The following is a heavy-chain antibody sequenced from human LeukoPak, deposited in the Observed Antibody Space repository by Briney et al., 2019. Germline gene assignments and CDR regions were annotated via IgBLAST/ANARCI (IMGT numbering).Heavy chain of an antibody. CDR1: GFTFSSYA. CDR2: VSGSGGTT. V-gene: IGHV3-23*01. Sequence: GGSLRLSCAASGFTFSSYAMSWVRQAPGKGLEWVSGVSGSGGTTYYADSVKGRFTISRDNSKNTLYLQMNSLRAEDTAIYYRANGHSGSYSFIDYWGQGTLVSVSS. J-gene: IGHJ4*02. D-gene: IGHD1-26*01. CDR3: ANGHSGSYSFIDY.